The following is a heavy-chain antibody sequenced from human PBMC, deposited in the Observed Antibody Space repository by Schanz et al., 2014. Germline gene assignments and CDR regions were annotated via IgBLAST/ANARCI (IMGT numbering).Heavy chain of an antibody. Sequence: EVHLGESGEGLVQPGGSQRLSCAVSGFTFSNCDMTWVRQAPGKGLEWVAIIDGRGITTFYADSVKGRFTISRDNAKNTLYLQMNSLRVEDTAVYYCAKDDTQVNGMDVWGHGTTVTFSS. J-gene: IGHJ6*02. CDR3: AKDDTQVNGMDV. V-gene: IGHV3-23*04. CDR2: IDGRGITT. CDR1: GFTFSNCD.